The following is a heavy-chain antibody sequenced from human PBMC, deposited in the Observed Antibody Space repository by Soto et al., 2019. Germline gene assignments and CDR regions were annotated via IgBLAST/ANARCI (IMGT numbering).Heavy chain of an antibody. CDR1: GYIFINYG. J-gene: IGHJ5*02. D-gene: IGHD2-2*01. CDR3: ASDEVPAANWVDR. CDR2: SSGYTGNT. V-gene: IGHV1-18*01. Sequence: VASVKVSCKASGYIFINYGITWVRQAPGKGLEWMGWSSGYTGNTKYADKLQGRVTMTKDTSTTTAYMELRSLRSDDTAVYYCASDEVPAANWVDRGGQRPGVPVSS.